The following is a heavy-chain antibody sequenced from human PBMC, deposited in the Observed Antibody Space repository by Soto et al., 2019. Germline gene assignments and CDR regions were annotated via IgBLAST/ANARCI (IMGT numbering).Heavy chain of an antibody. D-gene: IGHD6-6*01. CDR3: ARESWPSSSSSGWFDP. J-gene: IGHJ5*02. Sequence: SETLSLTCTVSGDSMSTYYWGWIRQPPGKALEWIGFIYYSGTANYNPSLKSRVTISVDTSKRQFSLKLTSVTAADTAVYYCARESWPSSSSSGWFDPWGQGTLVTVSS. CDR2: IYYSGTA. CDR1: GDSMSTYY. V-gene: IGHV4-59*01.